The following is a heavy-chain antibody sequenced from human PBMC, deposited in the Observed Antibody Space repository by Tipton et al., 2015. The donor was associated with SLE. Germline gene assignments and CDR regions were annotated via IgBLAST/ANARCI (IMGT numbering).Heavy chain of an antibody. D-gene: IGHD3-9*01. CDR2: MYPKTDDT. J-gene: IGHJ6*01. Sequence: QLVQSGAELKKPGASVKVSCKASGYTFIDYDINWVRQATGQGLEWMGWMYPKTDDTGSAQKFQGRVTMTRDTSISTAYLELRGLTSEDTGVYYCARGGRILGSYTFDLWGQGTSVTVSS. V-gene: IGHV1-8*01. CDR3: ARGGRILGSYTFDL. CDR1: GYTFIDYD.